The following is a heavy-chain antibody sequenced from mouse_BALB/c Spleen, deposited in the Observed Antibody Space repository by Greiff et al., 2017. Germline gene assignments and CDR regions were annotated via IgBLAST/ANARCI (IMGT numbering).Heavy chain of an antibody. D-gene: IGHD2-1*01. Sequence: DVQLQESGAELVKPGASVKLSCTASGFNIKDTYMHWVKQRPEQGLEWIGRIDPANGNTKYDPKFQGKATITADTSSNTAYLQLSSLTSEDTAVYYCARGYYGNYLDYWGQGTTLTVSS. CDR2: IDPANGNT. J-gene: IGHJ2*01. CDR3: ARGYYGNYLDY. CDR1: GFNIKDTY. V-gene: IGHV14-3*02.